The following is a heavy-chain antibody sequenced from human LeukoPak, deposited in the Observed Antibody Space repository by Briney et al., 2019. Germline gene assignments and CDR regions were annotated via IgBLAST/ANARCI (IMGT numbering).Heavy chain of an antibody. CDR3: ATDPTMVRGVNL. D-gene: IGHD3-10*01. J-gene: IGHJ3*01. V-gene: IGHV1-24*01. CDR1: GYTLTELS. Sequence: ASVKVSCKVSGYTLTELSMHWVRQAPGKVLEWMGGFDPEDGETIYAQKFQGRVTMTEDTSTDTAYMELSSLRSEDTAVCYCATDPTMVRGVNLWGQGTMVTVSS. CDR2: FDPEDGET.